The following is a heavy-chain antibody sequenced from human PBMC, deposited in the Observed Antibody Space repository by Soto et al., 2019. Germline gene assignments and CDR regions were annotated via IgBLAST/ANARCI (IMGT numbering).Heavy chain of an antibody. CDR2: ISYDGSNK. CDR1: GFTFSSYG. CDR3: AKDPTRSLSYAFDI. Sequence: GESLKISCVASGFTFSSYGMHWVRQAPGKGLEWVAVISYDGSNKYYADSVKGRFTISRDNSKNTLYLQMNSLRAEDTAVYYCAKDPTRSLSYAFDIWGQGTMVTVSS. J-gene: IGHJ3*02. V-gene: IGHV3-30*18.